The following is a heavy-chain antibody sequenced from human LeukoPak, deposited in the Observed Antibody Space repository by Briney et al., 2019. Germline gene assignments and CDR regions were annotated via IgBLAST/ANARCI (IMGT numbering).Heavy chain of an antibody. V-gene: IGHV3-66*01. D-gene: IGHD3-10*01. CDR1: GFTVSSNY. CDR3: ARDMFFGSGSYPLLFDP. CDR2: IYSGGST. J-gene: IGHJ5*02. Sequence: PGGSLRLSCAASGFTVSSNYMSWVRQAPGKGLEWVSVIYSGGSTYYADSVKGRFTISRDNSKNTLYLQMNSLRAEDTAVYYCARDMFFGSGSYPLLFDPWGQGTLVTVSS.